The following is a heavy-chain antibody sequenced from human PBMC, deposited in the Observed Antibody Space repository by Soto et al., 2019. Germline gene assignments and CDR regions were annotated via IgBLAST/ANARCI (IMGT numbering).Heavy chain of an antibody. CDR2: ISYDGSNK. V-gene: IGHV3-30-3*01. J-gene: IGHJ4*02. Sequence: QVQLVESGGGVVQPGRSLRLSCAASGFTFSSYAMHWVRQAPGKGLEWVAIISYDGSNKYYADSMKGRFTISRDNSKNRLYLQMNSLRAEDTAVYYCARGYSSSSAAFDYWGQGTLVTVSS. CDR3: ARGYSSSSAAFDY. CDR1: GFTFSSYA. D-gene: IGHD6-13*01.